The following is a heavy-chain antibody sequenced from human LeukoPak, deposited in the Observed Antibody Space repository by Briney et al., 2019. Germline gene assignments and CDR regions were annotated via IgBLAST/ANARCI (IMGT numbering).Heavy chain of an antibody. V-gene: IGHV1-2*02. CDR3: ARDKFRVPLLDTAMAPNWFDP. D-gene: IGHD5-18*01. Sequence: ASVKVSCKASGYTFTGYYMHWVRQAPGQGLEWMGWINPNSGGTNYAQKFQGRVTMTRDTSISTAYMELSRLRSDDTAVYYCARDKFRVPLLDTAMAPNWFDPWGQGTLVTVSS. CDR2: INPNSGGT. J-gene: IGHJ5*02. CDR1: GYTFTGYY.